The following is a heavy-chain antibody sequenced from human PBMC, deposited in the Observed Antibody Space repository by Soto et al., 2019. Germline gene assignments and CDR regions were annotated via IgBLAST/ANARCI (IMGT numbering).Heavy chain of an antibody. D-gene: IGHD3-22*01. Sequence: EVQLLESGGYLIQPGGSLRLSCAASGFTFSSYAMSWVRQAPGKGLGWVSAISSSGGSTFYADSVKGRFTISRDNSRNTLYLQMNSLRAEDTAIYYCAKYQPMTLQRPYFDYWGQGTLVTVSS. V-gene: IGHV3-23*01. CDR3: AKYQPMTLQRPYFDY. J-gene: IGHJ4*02. CDR1: GFTFSSYA. CDR2: ISSSGGST.